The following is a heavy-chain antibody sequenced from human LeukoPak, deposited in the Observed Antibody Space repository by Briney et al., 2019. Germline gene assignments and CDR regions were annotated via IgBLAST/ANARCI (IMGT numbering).Heavy chain of an antibody. CDR3: ARLYGDYFDY. CDR2: INSDGSST. CDR1: GFTFSSYW. D-gene: IGHD4-17*01. Sequence: GGSLSLSCAASGFTFSSYWMHWVRQAPGKGLVWVSRINSDGSSTSYADSVEGRFTISRDNPKHTLYLQMNSLRAEDTAVYYCARLYGDYFDYWGQGTLVTVSS. V-gene: IGHV3-74*01. J-gene: IGHJ4*02.